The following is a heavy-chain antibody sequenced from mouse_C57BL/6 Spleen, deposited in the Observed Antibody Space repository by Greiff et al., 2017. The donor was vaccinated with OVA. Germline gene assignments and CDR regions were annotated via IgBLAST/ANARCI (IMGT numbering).Heavy chain of an antibody. V-gene: IGHV1-55*01. D-gene: IGHD1-1*01. CDR3: ASPGSSPPYFDV. CDR1: GYTFTSYW. J-gene: IGHJ1*03. CDR2: IYPGSGST. Sequence: QVQLKQPGAELVKPGASVKMSCKASGYTFTSYWITWVKQRPGQGLEWIGDIYPGSGSTNYNEKFKSKATLTVDTSSSTAYMQLSSLTSEDSAVYYCASPGSSPPYFDVWGTGTTVTVSS.